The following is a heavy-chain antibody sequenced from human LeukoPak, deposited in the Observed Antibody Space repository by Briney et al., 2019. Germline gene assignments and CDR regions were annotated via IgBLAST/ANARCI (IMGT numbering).Heavy chain of an antibody. CDR1: GFIFSSYA. D-gene: IGHD3-22*01. CDR2: SSGSGSST. CDR3: AKNYYDSSGYYNWFYS. V-gene: IGHV3-23*01. Sequence: PGGSLRLSCAASGFIFSSYAMNWVRQAPGKGLEWVSGSSGSGSSTYYLDSVKGRFTISRDNSKNTLYLQMNSLRAEDTAVYYCAKNYYDSSGYYNWFYSWGQGTLVTVSS. J-gene: IGHJ5*01.